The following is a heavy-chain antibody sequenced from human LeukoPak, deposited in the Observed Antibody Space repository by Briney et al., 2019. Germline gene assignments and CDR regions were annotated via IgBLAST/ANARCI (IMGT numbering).Heavy chain of an antibody. Sequence: GGSLRLSCAASGFTFSSYAMSWVRQAPGKGLEWVSAISSSGGSTYYADPVKGRFTISRDNSKNTLYVQVNSLRAEDTAVYYCAKGPKVAGRPYYFDYWGQGTLVTVSS. CDR2: ISSSGGST. CDR3: AKGPKVAGRPYYFDY. D-gene: IGHD6-19*01. J-gene: IGHJ4*02. CDR1: GFTFSSYA. V-gene: IGHV3-23*01.